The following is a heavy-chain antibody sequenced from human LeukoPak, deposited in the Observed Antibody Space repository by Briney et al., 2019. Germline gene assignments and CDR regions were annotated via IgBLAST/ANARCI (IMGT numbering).Heavy chain of an antibody. CDR1: GGSFSSYY. V-gene: IGHV4-34*01. D-gene: IGHD2-2*01. Sequence: SETLSLTCAVYGGSFSSYYWSWIRQHPAKGLEWIGEINHSGSTNYNPSLKSRVTISVDTSKNQFSLKLSSVTAADTAAYYCARGHPFCSSTSCSDYWGQGTLVTVSS. J-gene: IGHJ4*02. CDR2: INHSGST. CDR3: ARGHPFCSSTSCSDY.